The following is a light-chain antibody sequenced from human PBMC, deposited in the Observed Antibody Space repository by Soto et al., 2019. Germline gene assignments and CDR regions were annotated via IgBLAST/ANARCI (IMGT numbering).Light chain of an antibody. CDR3: HHYNVWRPYT. CDR1: QSVSYN. V-gene: IGKV3-15*01. J-gene: IGKJ2*01. CDR2: GAS. Sequence: ERVMTQSPATLSVSPGERATLSCRASQSVSYNLAWYQQKPGQAPRRLIYGASTRATGIPARFSGSGSGTEFTLTISSLQSEDFAVYYWHHYNVWRPYTFGQGTKVEIK.